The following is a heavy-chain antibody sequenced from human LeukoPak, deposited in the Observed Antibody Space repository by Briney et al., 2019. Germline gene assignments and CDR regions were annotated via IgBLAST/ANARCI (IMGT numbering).Heavy chain of an antibody. D-gene: IGHD2-8*01. J-gene: IGHJ4*02. CDR2: ISAYNGNT. CDR1: GYTFTSYG. Sequence: ASVKVSCKASGYTFTSYGISWVRQAPGQGLEWMGWISAYNGNTNYAQKLQGRVTMTTDTSTSTAYMELRSLRSDDTAVYYCAREISGYCTNGVCYTAAGYDYWGQGTLVTVSS. V-gene: IGHV1-18*01. CDR3: AREISGYCTNGVCYTAAGYDY.